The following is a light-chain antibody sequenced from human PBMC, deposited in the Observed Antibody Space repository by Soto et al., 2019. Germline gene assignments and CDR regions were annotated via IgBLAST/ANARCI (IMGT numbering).Light chain of an antibody. Sequence: EIVLTQSPGTLSLSPGERATLSCRASQSVSSSYLAWYQQKPGQAPRLLIYGASSRATGIPDRFSGSGSGTDFTLTISRLEPEDFAVYYCQQYGSSPLVTFGQRTK. J-gene: IGKJ1*01. CDR3: QQYGSSPLVT. CDR2: GAS. V-gene: IGKV3-20*01. CDR1: QSVSSSY.